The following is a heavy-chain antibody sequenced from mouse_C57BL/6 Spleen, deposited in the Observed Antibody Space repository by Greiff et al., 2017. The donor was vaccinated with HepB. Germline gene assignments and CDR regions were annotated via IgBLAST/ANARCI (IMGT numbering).Heavy chain of an antibody. V-gene: IGHV3-6*01. CDR2: ISYDGSN. CDR1: GYSITSGYY. Sequence: EVKLQESGPGLVKPSQSLSLTCSVTGYSITSGYYWNWIRQFPGNKLEWMGYISYDGSNNYNPSLKNRISITRDTSKNQFFLKLNSVTTEDTATYYCADGANYFGDWGQGTTLTVAS. J-gene: IGHJ2*01. D-gene: IGHD1-1*01. CDR3: ADGANYFGD.